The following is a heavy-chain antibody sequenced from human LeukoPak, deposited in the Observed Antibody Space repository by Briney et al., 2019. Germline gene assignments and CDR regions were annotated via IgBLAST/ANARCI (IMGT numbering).Heavy chain of an antibody. CDR2: IYDSGST. CDR1: GGSLSTYY. CDR3: ARQPGGWSFDY. Sequence: SETLSLTCTVPGGSLSTYYWRWSRQPPRKGLEWIGNIYDSGSTNYNPSLKSRVTISVDTSKNQFSLNLSSVTAADTAVYYCARQPGGWSFDYWGQGTLVTVSS. V-gene: IGHV4-59*08. J-gene: IGHJ4*02. D-gene: IGHD2-15*01.